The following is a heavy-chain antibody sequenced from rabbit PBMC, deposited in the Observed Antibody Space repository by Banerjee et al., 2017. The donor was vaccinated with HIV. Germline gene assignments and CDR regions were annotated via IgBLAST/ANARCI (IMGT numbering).Heavy chain of an antibody. J-gene: IGHJ4*01. CDR1: GFSFSSRYW. V-gene: IGHV1S45*01. D-gene: IGHD1-1*01. Sequence: QEQLVESGGGLVKPDESLTLTCTGSGFSFSSRYWICWVRQAPGKGPEWIACIYTDSGSTYYASWAKGRFTISKTSSTTVTLQMTSLTAADTATYFCARGIYSSSALNLWGPGTLVTVS. CDR3: ARGIYSSSALNL. CDR2: IYTDSGST.